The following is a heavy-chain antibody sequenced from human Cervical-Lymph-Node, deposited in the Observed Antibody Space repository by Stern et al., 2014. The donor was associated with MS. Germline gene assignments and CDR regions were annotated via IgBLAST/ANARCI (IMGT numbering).Heavy chain of an antibody. J-gene: IGHJ4*02. CDR2: IYPGDSET. Sequence: EMQLVESGAELIRPGESLKISCKGSGFTFSIYWIAWVRQLPGKGLEGMGIIYPGDSETRYSPSFQGQVTMSAHKSTTTASHEPSRLNAADTAMYFCARQTTAWASDVWGQGTLVTVSS. V-gene: IGHV5-51*03. CDR1: GFTFSIYW. CDR3: ARQTTAWASDV. D-gene: IGHD1-14*01.